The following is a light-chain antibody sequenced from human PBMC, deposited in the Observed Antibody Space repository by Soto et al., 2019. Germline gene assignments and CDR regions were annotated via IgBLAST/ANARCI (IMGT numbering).Light chain of an antibody. CDR2: GAS. J-gene: IGKJ1*01. V-gene: IGKV3-20*01. Sequence: EIVLTQSPGTVSLSPGERLTLSCRASQSVRSTYVAWFQQKPGQAPRLLLYGASSPATGITDRCSGSGSETDFTLTIRRLEHEDAAVYYCQQYGTSPWTFGQGTKVEIK. CDR3: QQYGTSPWT. CDR1: QSVRSTY.